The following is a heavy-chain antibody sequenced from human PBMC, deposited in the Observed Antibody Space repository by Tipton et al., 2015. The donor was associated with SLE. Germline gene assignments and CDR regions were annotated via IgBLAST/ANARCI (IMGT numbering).Heavy chain of an antibody. CDR3: VRERKYVVRFRELVAPDL. V-gene: IGHV4-59*12. CDR2: IYYSGST. D-gene: IGHD1-26*01. J-gene: IGHJ3*01. CDR1: GGSISSYY. Sequence: TLSLTCTVSGGSISSYYWSWIRQPPGKGLEWIGYIYYSGSTNYNPSLKSRVTISVDTSNNQFSLKLSSVTAADTAMYYCVRERKYVVRFRELVAPDLWGQGTAITVSS.